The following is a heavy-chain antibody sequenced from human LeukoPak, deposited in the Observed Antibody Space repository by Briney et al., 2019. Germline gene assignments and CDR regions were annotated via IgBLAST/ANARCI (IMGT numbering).Heavy chain of an antibody. D-gene: IGHD4-17*01. V-gene: IGHV3-23*01. Sequence: GGSLRLSCTASGFTLSAYAMMWVRQAPGKGPEWVSAIRGGGTSEFYADSVKGRFGISRDNSKDTLFLQMNSLRAEDTAVYYCARDPNGDYIGAFDMWGPGTMVTVSS. J-gene: IGHJ3*02. CDR1: GFTLSAYA. CDR3: ARDPNGDYIGAFDM. CDR2: IRGGGTSE.